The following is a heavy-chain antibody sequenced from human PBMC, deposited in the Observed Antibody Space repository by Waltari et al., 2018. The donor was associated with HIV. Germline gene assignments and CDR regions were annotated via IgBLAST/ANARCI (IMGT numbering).Heavy chain of an antibody. D-gene: IGHD2-2*02. CDR1: GFTFSSYA. J-gene: IGHJ4*02. CDR2: ISGSGGSK. CDR3: ARKRGVCSSTSCYSYYFDY. V-gene: IGHV3-23*01. Sequence: EVQLLESGGGLVQPGGSLRLSCAASGFTFSSYAMSWVRQAPGKGLEWVSGISGSGGSKYYADSVKGRFTITRDNSKNTLYLQMNSLRAEDTAVYYCARKRGVCSSTSCYSYYFDYWGQGTLVTVSS.